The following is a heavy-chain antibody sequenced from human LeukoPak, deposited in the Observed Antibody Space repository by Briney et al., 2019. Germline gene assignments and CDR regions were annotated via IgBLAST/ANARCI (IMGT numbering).Heavy chain of an antibody. V-gene: IGHV1-46*01. CDR1: GYTFTSYY. Sequence: ASVKVSCKASGYTFTSYYMHWVRQAPGQGLEWMGIINPSGGSTSYAQKFQGRVTMTTDTSTSTAYMELRSLRSDDTAVYYCARDLGRITIFGVVITNYYYYGMDVWGQGTTVTVSS. CDR2: INPSGGST. CDR3: ARDLGRITIFGVVITNYYYYGMDV. J-gene: IGHJ6*02. D-gene: IGHD3-3*01.